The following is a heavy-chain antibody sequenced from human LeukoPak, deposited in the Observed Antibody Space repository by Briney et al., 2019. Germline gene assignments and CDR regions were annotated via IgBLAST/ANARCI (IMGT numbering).Heavy chain of an antibody. CDR2: INPNSGGT. Sequence: ASVKVSCXASGYTFTGYYMHWVRQAPGQGLEWMGWINPNSGGTNYAQKFQGRVTMTRDTSISTAYMELSRLRSDDTAVYYCARDGGGIAAADAFDYWGQGTLVTVSS. CDR1: GYTFTGYY. V-gene: IGHV1-2*02. D-gene: IGHD6-13*01. J-gene: IGHJ4*02. CDR3: ARDGGGIAAADAFDY.